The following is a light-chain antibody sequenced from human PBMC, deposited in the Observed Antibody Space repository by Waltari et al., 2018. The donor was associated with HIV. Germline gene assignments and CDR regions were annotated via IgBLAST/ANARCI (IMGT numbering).Light chain of an antibody. V-gene: IGLV1-47*02. CDR2: SNN. CDR3: AAWDDSLSGRV. Sequence: QSVLTQPPSASGTPGQRVTIPCSGSNSNIGSTYVYWSQQLPGTTPKLLIYSNNQRPAGVPERFSGSRSGTSASLAISGLRSEDEADYYCAAWDDSLSGRVFGGGTKVTVL. CDR1: NSNIGSTY. J-gene: IGLJ3*02.